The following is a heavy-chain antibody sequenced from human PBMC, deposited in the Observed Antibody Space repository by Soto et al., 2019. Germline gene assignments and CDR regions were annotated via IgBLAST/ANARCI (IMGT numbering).Heavy chain of an antibody. CDR2: INHSGST. Sequence: SETLSLTCAVYGGSFSGYYWSWIRQPPGKGLEWIGEINHSGSTNYNPSLKSRATISVDTSKNQFSLKLSSVTAADTAVYYCARGRRAGYSYGRAGPLDYYGMDVWGQGTTVTVSS. J-gene: IGHJ6*02. CDR1: GGSFSGYY. V-gene: IGHV4-34*01. CDR3: ARGRRAGYSYGRAGPLDYYGMDV. D-gene: IGHD5-18*01.